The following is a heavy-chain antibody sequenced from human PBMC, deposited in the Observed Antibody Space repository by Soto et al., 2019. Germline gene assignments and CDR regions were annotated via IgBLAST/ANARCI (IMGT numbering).Heavy chain of an antibody. V-gene: IGHV3-23*01. CDR1: GFTFSNYA. CDR3: ATSNLYCDRANCYVFDY. Sequence: EVQLLESGGDLVQPGGSLRLSCAASGFTFSNYAMSWVRQAPGKGLEWVSSISGRGGSTYADSVKGRFAISRDNSKNTLYLQMSSLRAEDTAMYYCATSNLYCDRANCYVFDYWGQGTLVTVSS. J-gene: IGHJ4*02. CDR2: ISGRGGST. D-gene: IGHD2-2*01.